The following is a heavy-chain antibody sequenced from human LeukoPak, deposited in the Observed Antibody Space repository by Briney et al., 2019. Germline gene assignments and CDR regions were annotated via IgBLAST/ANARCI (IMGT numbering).Heavy chain of an antibody. CDR2: INSDGSRT. CDR3: AGLKLEFGFDG. D-gene: IGHD1-1*01. J-gene: IGHJ4*02. V-gene: IGHV3-74*01. CDR1: GFTFSNYW. Sequence: GGSLRLSCAASGFTFSNYWMHWVRQVPGKGLVWVSRINSDGSRTNYADSVKGRFTISRDNAKKTLFLQMNSLRVEDSAIYYCAGLKLEFGFDGWGQGTLVTVSS.